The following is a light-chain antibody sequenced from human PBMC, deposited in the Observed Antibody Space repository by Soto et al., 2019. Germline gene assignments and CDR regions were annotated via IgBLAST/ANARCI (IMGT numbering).Light chain of an antibody. CDR2: EVS. Sequence: QSALTQPPSASGSPGQSVTISCTGTSSDVGAYKYVSWYQQHPGKAPKLMIYEVSKRPSGVPDRFSGSKSGNTASQTVSGLQAEDEADYYCSSYAGSNNWVFGGGTKLTVL. CDR1: SSDVGAYKY. J-gene: IGLJ3*02. CDR3: SSYAGSNNWV. V-gene: IGLV2-8*01.